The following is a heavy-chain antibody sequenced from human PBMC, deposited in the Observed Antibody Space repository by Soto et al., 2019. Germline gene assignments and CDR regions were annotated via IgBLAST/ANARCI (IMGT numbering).Heavy chain of an antibody. D-gene: IGHD3-10*01. Sequence: GESLKISCAASGFTFSSYSMNWVRQAPGKGLEWVSSISSSSSYIYYADSVKGRFTISRDNAKNSLYLQMNSLRAEDTAVYYCARDLMVRGVNAFDIWGQGTMVTVSS. CDR3: ARDLMVRGVNAFDI. V-gene: IGHV3-21*01. CDR1: GFTFSSYS. J-gene: IGHJ3*02. CDR2: ISSSSSYI.